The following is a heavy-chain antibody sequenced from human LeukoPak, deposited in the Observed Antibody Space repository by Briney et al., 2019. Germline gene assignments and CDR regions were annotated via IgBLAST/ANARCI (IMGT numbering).Heavy chain of an antibody. J-gene: IGHJ3*01. CDR1: GFXFSSSW. D-gene: IGHD1-26*01. CDR3: ATMWGS. CDR2: INTDGSNT. Sequence: PGGSLRLLCAASGFXFSSSWIHWVRQAPGKGLVWVSRINTDGSNTNYEDSVKGRFTISRDNAKNTLYLQMNSLRVEDTAVYYCATMWGSWGQGTMVTVSS. V-gene: IGHV3-74*01.